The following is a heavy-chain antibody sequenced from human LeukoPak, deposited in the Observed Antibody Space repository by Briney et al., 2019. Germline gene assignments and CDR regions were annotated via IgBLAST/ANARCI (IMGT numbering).Heavy chain of an antibody. CDR2: ISAFDDIT. CDR3: AKVISGWYGYDF. D-gene: IGHD6-19*01. V-gene: IGHV3-43*02. CDR1: GFTFDDFA. Sequence: GGSLRLSCAASGFTFDDFAMHWVRQAPGKGLEWVSLISAFDDITYYADSVRGRFTISRDNSKNSLYLQMNNLKIEDSAFYYCAKVISGWYGYDFWGQGTLVTVSS. J-gene: IGHJ4*02.